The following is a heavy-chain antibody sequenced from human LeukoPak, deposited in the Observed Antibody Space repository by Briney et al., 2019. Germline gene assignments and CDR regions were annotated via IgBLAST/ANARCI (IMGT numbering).Heavy chain of an antibody. CDR3: ARGAAGYSYG. CDR1: GGSISSSSYY. J-gene: IGHJ4*02. D-gene: IGHD5-18*01. Sequence: PSETLSLTCPVSGGSISSSSYYWSWIRQPPGKGLEWIGYIYYSGSTNYNPSLKSRVTISVDTSKNQFSLKLSSVTAADTAVYYCARGAAGYSYGWGQGTLVTVSS. CDR2: IYYSGST. V-gene: IGHV4-61*01.